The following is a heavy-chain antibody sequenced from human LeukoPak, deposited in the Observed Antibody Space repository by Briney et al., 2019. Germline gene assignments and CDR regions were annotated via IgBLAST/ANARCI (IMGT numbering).Heavy chain of an antibody. V-gene: IGHV1-18*04. CDR2: ISPNNGNT. D-gene: IGHD6-19*01. J-gene: IGHJ4*02. Sequence: ASVKVSCKASGYTFTGYYMHWVRQAPGQGLEWMGWISPNNGNTNYAQKFQGRVTMTTDTPTSTAYMEMRSLRSGDTAVYYCARDRDSSGWHVADYWGQGTLVTVSS. CDR1: GYTFTGYY. CDR3: ARDRDSSGWHVADY.